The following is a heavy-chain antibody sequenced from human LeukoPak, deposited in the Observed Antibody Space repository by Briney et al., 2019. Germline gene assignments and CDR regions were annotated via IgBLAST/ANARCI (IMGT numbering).Heavy chain of an antibody. D-gene: IGHD4-17*01. CDR2: IYYSGST. CDR3: ASYYGDSSLVDY. J-gene: IGHJ4*02. Sequence: SETLSLPCTVSGGSISSGDYYWSWIRQPPGKGLEWIGYIYYSGSTYYNPSLKSRVTISVDTSKNQFSLKLSSVTAADTAVYYCASYYGDSSLVDYWGQGTLVTVSS. CDR1: GGSISSGDYY. V-gene: IGHV4-30-4*01.